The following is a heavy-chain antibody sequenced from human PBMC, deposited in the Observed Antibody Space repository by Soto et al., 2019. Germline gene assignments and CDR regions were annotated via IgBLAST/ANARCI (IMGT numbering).Heavy chain of an antibody. V-gene: IGHV1-3*01. CDR1: GYTFTSYA. D-gene: IGHD3-3*01. CDR2: INAGNGNT. Sequence: GASVKVSCKASGYTFTSYAMHWVRQAPGQRLERMGWINAGNGNTKYSQKFQGRVTITRDTSASTAYMELSSLRSEDTAVYYCVYDFWSGHPEDYYYYGMDVWGQGTTVTVSS. J-gene: IGHJ6*02. CDR3: VYDFWSGHPEDYYYYGMDV.